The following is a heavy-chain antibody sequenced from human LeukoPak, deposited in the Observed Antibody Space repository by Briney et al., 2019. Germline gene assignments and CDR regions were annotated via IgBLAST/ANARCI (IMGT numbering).Heavy chain of an antibody. V-gene: IGHV3-74*01. J-gene: IGHJ4*02. CDR1: GIIFSNYW. CDR2: INRDGSST. D-gene: IGHD5-18*01. CDR3: ARGGGYSYGSFDY. Sequence: GGSLRLSCAASGIIFSNYWMHWVRQAPGKGLVWVSRINRDGSSTSYADSVKGRFTISRDNAKNTLYLQMNSPRAEDTAVYYCARGGGYSYGSFDYWGQGTLVTVSS.